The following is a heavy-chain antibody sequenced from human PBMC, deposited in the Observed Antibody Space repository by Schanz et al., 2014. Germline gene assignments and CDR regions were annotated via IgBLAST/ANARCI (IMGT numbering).Heavy chain of an antibody. D-gene: IGHD5-18*01. CDR2: INSAGTT. V-gene: IGHV3-66*01. J-gene: IGHJ4*02. CDR1: GFSVSNTY. Sequence: EVQLVESGGDLVQPGGSLRLSCVVSGFSVSNTYMHWVRQPPGKGLEWVSVINSAGTTYYADSVKGRFTFSRDSSKNTVYLQMDSLRADDTSVYYCARGRGYRIGQWGQGILVTVSS. CDR3: ARGRGYRIGQ.